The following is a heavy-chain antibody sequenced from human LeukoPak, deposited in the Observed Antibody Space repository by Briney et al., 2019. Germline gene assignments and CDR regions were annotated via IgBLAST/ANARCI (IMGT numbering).Heavy chain of an antibody. CDR2: INPNSGGT. J-gene: IGHJ5*02. Sequence: GASVKVSCKASGYTFTDYYMHWVRQAPGQGLEWMGWINPNSGGTNYAQKFQGRVTMTRDTSISTAFMELSRLRSDDTAVYYCARETEYSSNWLDPWGQGTLVTVSS. CDR3: ARETEYSSNWLDP. V-gene: IGHV1-2*02. D-gene: IGHD6-6*01. CDR1: GYTFTDYY.